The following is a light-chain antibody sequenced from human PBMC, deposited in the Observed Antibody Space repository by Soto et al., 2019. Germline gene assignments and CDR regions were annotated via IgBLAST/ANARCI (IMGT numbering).Light chain of an antibody. CDR2: EVR. J-gene: IGLJ3*02. V-gene: IGLV2-14*01. Sequence: QSALTQPASVSGSPGQSITISCTGTSSDVGAYKYVSWYQEHPGKAPKLIIYEVRSRPSGVSDRFSGSKSGNTASHTISGLQAEDEATYYCNSYTSTSTLVFGGGTKLTVL. CDR3: NSYTSTSTLV. CDR1: SSDVGAYKY.